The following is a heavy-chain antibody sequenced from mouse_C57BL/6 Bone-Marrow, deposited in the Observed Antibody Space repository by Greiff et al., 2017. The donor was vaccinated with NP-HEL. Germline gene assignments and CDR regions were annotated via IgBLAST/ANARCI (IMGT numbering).Heavy chain of an antibody. Sequence: VQLKQSGAELVRPGASVKLSCTASGFNIKDDYMHWVKQRPEQGLEWIGWIDPENGDTAYASKFQGTATITADTSSNTAYLQLSSLKSEDTAVYYCTTSMITTPYWYFEVWGTGTTVTVSS. CDR1: GFNIKDDY. CDR3: TTSMITTPYWYFEV. V-gene: IGHV14-4*01. D-gene: IGHD2-4*01. CDR2: IDPENGDT. J-gene: IGHJ1*03.